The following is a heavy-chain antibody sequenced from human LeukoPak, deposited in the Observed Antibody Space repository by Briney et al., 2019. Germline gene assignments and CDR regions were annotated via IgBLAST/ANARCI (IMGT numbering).Heavy chain of an antibody. D-gene: IGHD5-24*01. CDR1: GFTVSSYG. CDR3: AKDHQLPGYMDV. V-gene: IGHV3-30*02. J-gene: IGHJ6*03. CDR2: IRYDGSNK. Sequence: GGSLRLSCAASGFTVSSYGMHWVRQAPGKGLEWVAFIRYDGSNKYYADSVKGRFTISRDNSKNTLYLQMNSLRAEDTAVYYCAKDHQLPGYMDVWGKGTTVTISS.